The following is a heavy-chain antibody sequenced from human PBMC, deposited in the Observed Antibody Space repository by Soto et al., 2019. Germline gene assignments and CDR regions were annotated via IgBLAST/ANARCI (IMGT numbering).Heavy chain of an antibody. CDR3: ARYIYGQGFKA. D-gene: IGHD5-18*01. Sequence: QVQLVQSGAEVKKPGASVKVSCKASGDTFTNFDLNWVRQATGQGLEWMGWMRANSGDTGHAQKFQGRVSMTRSTTISTAYMELSSLRAVDTGVYYCARYIYGQGFKAWGQGTLVFVSS. CDR1: GDTFTNFD. J-gene: IGHJ5*02. CDR2: MRANSGDT. V-gene: IGHV1-8*01.